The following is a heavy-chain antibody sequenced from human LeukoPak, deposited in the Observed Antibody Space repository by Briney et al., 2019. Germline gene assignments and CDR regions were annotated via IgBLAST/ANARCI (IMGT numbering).Heavy chain of an antibody. CDR2: ISSSGTYT. V-gene: IGHV3-11*06. Sequence: GGSLRLSYAASGFTLRDYYMTWIRQAPGKGLEWVSCISSSGTYTNYADSVKGRFTISRDNAKNSLYLQINSLRAEDTAVYYCASGIRDGYSIFDYWGQGTLVTVSS. CDR1: GFTLRDYY. CDR3: ASGIRDGYSIFDY. D-gene: IGHD5-24*01. J-gene: IGHJ4*02.